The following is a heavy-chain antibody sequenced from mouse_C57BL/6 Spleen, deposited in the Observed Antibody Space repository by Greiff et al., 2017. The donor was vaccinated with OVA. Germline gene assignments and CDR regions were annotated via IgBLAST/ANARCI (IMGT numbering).Heavy chain of an antibody. CDR3: ARYYGSSYWYFDV. CDR1: GYSITRGYY. CDR2: ISYDGSN. Sequence: EVKLVESGPGLVKPSQSLSLTCSVTGYSITRGYYWNWIRQFPGNKLEWMGYISYDGSNNYNPSLKNRISITRDTSKNQFFLKLNSVTTEDTATYYCARYYGSSYWYFDVWGTGTTVTVSS. J-gene: IGHJ1*03. D-gene: IGHD1-1*01. V-gene: IGHV3-6*01.